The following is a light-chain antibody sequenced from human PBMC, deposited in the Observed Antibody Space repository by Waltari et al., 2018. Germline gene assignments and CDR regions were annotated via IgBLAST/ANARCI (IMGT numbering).Light chain of an antibody. CDR1: SSDIGPSNF. CDR2: AVN. CDR3: SSYTTGSTRYV. V-gene: IGLV2-14*03. J-gene: IGLJ1*01. Sequence: QSALTQPASVSGSPGQSITISCPGPSSDIGPSNFFSWYQKHPGKAPKVMIYAVNNRPSGVSSRFSGSKSGNTASLTISGLQAEDEADYYCSSYTTGSTRYVFGSGTKVTVL.